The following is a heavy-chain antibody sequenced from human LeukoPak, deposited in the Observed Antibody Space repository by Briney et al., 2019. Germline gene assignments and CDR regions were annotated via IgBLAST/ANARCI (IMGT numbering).Heavy chain of an antibody. J-gene: IGHJ4*02. Sequence: GGSLRLSCAASGFTFSSYAMHWVRQAPGKGLEWVAVISYDGSNKYYADSVKGRFTISRDNSKNTLYLQMNSLRAEDTAVYYCARVPTYCSSTSCYSLFDYWGQGTLVTVSS. CDR2: ISYDGSNK. D-gene: IGHD2-2*02. CDR1: GFTFSSYA. V-gene: IGHV3-30-3*01. CDR3: ARVPTYCSSTSCYSLFDY.